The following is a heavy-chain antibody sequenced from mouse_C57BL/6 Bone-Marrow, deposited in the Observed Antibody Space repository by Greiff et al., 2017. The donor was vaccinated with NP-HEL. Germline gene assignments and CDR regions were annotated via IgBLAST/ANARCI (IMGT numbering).Heavy chain of an antibody. CDR1: GFTFSSYT. CDR3: ARQGVYGIQCYFVV. Sequence: EVKLVESGGGLVKPGGSLKLSCAASGFTFSSYTMSWVRQTPEKRLEWVATISGGGGNTYYPDSVKGRFTISRDNAKNPLYLQMSSLRSEDTALYSCARQGVYGIQCYFVVWGTGTTVPVSS. D-gene: IGHD2-1*01. CDR2: ISGGGGNT. V-gene: IGHV5-9*01. J-gene: IGHJ1*03.